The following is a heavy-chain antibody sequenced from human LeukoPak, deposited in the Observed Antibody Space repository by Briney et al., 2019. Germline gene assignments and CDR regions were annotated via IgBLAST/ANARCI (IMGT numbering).Heavy chain of an antibody. J-gene: IGHJ3*02. CDR1: GFTFSSYA. CDR2: ISYDGSNK. D-gene: IGHD5-18*01. V-gene: IGHV3-30*04. CDR3: ATWIQLWSTTTDAFDI. Sequence: GRSLRLSCAASGFTFSSYAMHWVRQAPGKGLEWVVVISYDGSNKYYADSVRGRFTISRDNSKNTLYLQMNSLRAEDTAVYYCATWIQLWSTTTDAFDIWGQGTMVTVSS.